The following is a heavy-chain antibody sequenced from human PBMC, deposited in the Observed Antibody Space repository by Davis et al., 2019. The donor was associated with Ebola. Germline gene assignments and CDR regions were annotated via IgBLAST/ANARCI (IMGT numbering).Heavy chain of an antibody. CDR2: INPNSGGT. Sequence: ASVKVSCKASGYTLTGYYMHWVRQAPGQGLEWMGRINPNSGGTNYAQKFQGRVTMTRDTSISTAYMELSRLRSDDTAVYYCATLWFGELLGMDVWGKGTTVTVSS. CDR1: GYTLTGYY. D-gene: IGHD3-10*01. CDR3: ATLWFGELLGMDV. J-gene: IGHJ6*04. V-gene: IGHV1-2*06.